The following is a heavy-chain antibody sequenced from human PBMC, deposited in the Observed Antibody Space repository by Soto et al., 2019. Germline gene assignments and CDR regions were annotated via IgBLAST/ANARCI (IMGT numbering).Heavy chain of an antibody. CDR3: ARVGSLGAFDI. D-gene: IGHD1-26*01. Sequence: PWGSLRLSCAASGFTFSSYAMHWVRQAPGKGLEWVAVISYDGSNKYYADSVKGRFTISRDNSKNTLYLQMNSLRAEDTAVYYCARVGSLGAFDIWGQGTMVTVSS. V-gene: IGHV3-30-3*01. CDR1: GFTFSSYA. J-gene: IGHJ3*02. CDR2: ISYDGSNK.